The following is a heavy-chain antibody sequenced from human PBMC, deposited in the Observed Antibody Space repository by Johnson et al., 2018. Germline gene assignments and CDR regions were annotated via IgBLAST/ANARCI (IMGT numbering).Heavy chain of an antibody. CDR3: AGVGGYCSGGSCYRYFQH. V-gene: IGHV3-30-3*01. Sequence: VQLVESGGGVVQPGRSLRLSCAASGFTFSSYAMHWVRQAPGKGLEWVAVISYDGSNKYYADSVKVRFTISRDNSKNTLYRQMNSLRAEDTAVYYGAGVGGYCSGGSCYRYFQHWGQGTLVTVSS. CDR1: GFTFSSYA. J-gene: IGHJ1*01. D-gene: IGHD2-15*01. CDR2: ISYDGSNK.